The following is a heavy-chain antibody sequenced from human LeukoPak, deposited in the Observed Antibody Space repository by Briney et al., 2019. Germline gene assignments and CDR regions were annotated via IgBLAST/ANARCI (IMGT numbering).Heavy chain of an antibody. CDR2: IYYSGST. CDR1: GGSISSYY. J-gene: IGHJ6*02. Sequence: SETLSLTCTVSGGSISSYYWSWIRRPPGKGLEWIGYIYYSGSTNYNPSLKSRVAISVDTSKNQFSLKLSSVTAADTAVYYCARHDTIFGVVTQNYYYYGMDVWGQGTTVTVSS. CDR3: ARHDTIFGVVTQNYYYYGMDV. V-gene: IGHV4-59*08. D-gene: IGHD3-3*01.